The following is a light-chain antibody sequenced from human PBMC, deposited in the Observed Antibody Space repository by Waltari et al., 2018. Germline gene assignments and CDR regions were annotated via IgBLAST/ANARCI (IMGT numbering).Light chain of an antibody. CDR3: QQYGSSVMYT. Sequence: EIVLTQSPGTLSLSPGERANLPCRASQSLTRRYLAWYQQKPGQAPRLLIYGASSRAAGIPDRFSGSGSGTDFTLTISRLEPEDFAVYYCQQYGSSVMYTFGQGTKLEIK. CDR2: GAS. V-gene: IGKV3-20*01. CDR1: QSLTRRY. J-gene: IGKJ2*01.